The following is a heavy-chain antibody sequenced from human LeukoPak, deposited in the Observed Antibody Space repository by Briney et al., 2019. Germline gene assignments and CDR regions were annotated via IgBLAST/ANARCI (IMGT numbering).Heavy chain of an antibody. CDR1: GYTFTSNY. CDR2: ISPSGGST. Sequence: GASVKVSCKAFGYTFTSNYMHWVRQAPGQGPEWMGVISPSGGSTTYAQKFQGRVTLTRDMSTSTDYLELSSLRSEDTAVYYCARDNSVRDEAWWFTPWGQGPLVTVSS. CDR3: ARDNSVRDEAWWFTP. V-gene: IGHV1-46*01. J-gene: IGHJ5*02. D-gene: IGHD5-24*01.